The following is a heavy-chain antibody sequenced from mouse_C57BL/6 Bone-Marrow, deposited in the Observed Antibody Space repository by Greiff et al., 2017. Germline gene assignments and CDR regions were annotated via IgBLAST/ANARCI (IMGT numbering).Heavy chain of an antibody. CDR1: GYTFTDYE. J-gene: IGHJ2*01. CDR3: TRPYYNDFDY. CDR2: IDPETGGT. Sequence: VQVVESGAELVRPGASVTLSCKASGYTFTDYEMHWVKQTPVHGLEWIGAIDPETGGTAYNQKFKGKAILTADKSSSTAYMELRSLTSEDSAVYYCTRPYYNDFDYWGQGTTLTVSS. V-gene: IGHV1-15*01. D-gene: IGHD2-12*01.